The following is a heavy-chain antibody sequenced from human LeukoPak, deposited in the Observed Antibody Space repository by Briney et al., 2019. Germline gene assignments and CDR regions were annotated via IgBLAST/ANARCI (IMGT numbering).Heavy chain of an antibody. V-gene: IGHV1-2*02. J-gene: IGHJ4*02. Sequence: ASVKVSCKASGYTFTGYYMHWVRQAPGQGLEWMGWINPNSGGTNYAQKLQGRVTMTTDTSTSTAYMELRSLRSDDTAVYYCARLGDSSGYYYYFDYWGQGTLVTVSS. D-gene: IGHD3-22*01. CDR2: INPNSGGT. CDR1: GYTFTGYY. CDR3: ARLGDSSGYYYYFDY.